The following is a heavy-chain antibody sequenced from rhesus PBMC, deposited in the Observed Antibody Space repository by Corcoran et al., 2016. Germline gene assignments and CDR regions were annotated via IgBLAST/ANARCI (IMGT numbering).Heavy chain of an antibody. CDR3: ARVLVGTVRFDN. CDR1: GFSLSTSGMG. V-gene: IGHV2-1*01. D-gene: IGHD5-24*01. CDR2: IYWDDDK. Sequence: QVTLKESGPALVKPTQTLTLTCTFSGFSLSTSGMGVGWIRQSSRKTLEWLALIYWDDDKGYSTSLKSRLTISKDTSKNQVVLTMTNMDPVDTATYYCARVLVGTVRFDNWGQGVLVTVSS. J-gene: IGHJ4*01.